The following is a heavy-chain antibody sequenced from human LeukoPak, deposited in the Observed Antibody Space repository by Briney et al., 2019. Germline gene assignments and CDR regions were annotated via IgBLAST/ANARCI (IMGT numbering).Heavy chain of an antibody. J-gene: IGHJ6*02. Sequence: PGGSLRLSCAASGFTFNNYAMSWVRQAPGEGLEWVSAISGSGGSTYYADSVKGRFTISRDNSKNTLYLQMDSLRAEDTAVYYCAKTVPNSSSWYYYYYGMDVWGQGTTVTVSS. D-gene: IGHD6-13*01. CDR3: AKTVPNSSSWYYYYYGMDV. CDR2: ISGSGGST. V-gene: IGHV3-23*01. CDR1: GFTFNNYA.